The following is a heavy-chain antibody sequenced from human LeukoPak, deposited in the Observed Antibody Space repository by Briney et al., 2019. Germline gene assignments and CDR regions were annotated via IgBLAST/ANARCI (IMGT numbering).Heavy chain of an antibody. CDR1: GFTFSSYW. CDR2: IKQDGSEK. D-gene: IGHD1-1*01. V-gene: IGHV3-7*01. Sequence: HPGGSLRLSCAASGFTFSSYWMSWVRQAPGKGLEWVANIKQDGSEKYYVDSVKGRFTISRDNAKTSLYLQMNSLRAEDTAVYYRARDQTTTDPYFDYWGQGTLVTVSS. J-gene: IGHJ4*02. CDR3: ARDQTTTDPYFDY.